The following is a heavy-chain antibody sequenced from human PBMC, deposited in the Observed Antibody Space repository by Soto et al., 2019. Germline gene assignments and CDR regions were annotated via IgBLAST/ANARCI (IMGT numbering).Heavy chain of an antibody. CDR2: IKPDGSDK. V-gene: IGHV3-7*01. J-gene: IGHJ4*02. CDR1: GFSFHNYW. CDR3: ARENYFDY. Sequence: QPGGSLRLSGAASGFSFHNYWMGWVRQTPDKGLEWVANIKPDGSDKYYVDSVKGRFTISRDNAKNSLYLQMNSLRAEDTAVYYCARENYFDYWGQGT.